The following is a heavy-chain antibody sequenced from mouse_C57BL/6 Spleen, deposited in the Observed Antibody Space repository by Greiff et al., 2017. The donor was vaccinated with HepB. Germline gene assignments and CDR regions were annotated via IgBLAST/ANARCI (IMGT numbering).Heavy chain of an antibody. J-gene: IGHJ2*01. Sequence: QVQLKESGAELVKPGASVKISCKASGYAFSSYWMNWVKQRPGKGLEWIGQIYPGDGDTNYNGKFKGKATLTADKSSSTAYMQLSSLTSEDSAVYFCARSSYDEGYYFDYWGQGTTLTVSS. CDR1: GYAFSSYW. CDR3: ARSSYDEGYYFDY. V-gene: IGHV1-80*01. CDR2: IYPGDGDT. D-gene: IGHD2-12*01.